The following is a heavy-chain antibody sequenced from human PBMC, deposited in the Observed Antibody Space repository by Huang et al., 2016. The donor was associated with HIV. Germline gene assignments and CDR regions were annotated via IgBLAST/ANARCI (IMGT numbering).Heavy chain of an antibody. CDR2: IRDDGRKK. V-gene: IGHV3-30*02. J-gene: IGHJ3*02. CDR1: GFTFSSYG. CDR3: AKVPHPRDHGDHVGGAFDI. Sequence: QVQLVESGGGVVQPGGSLRLSCAASGFTFSSYGMHWVRQAPGKGLEWVAFIRDDGRKKNLCASLKGRFHTSGEKSKNTLYLQMNSPGAGDTAVYYCAKVPHPRDHGDHVGGAFDIWGQGTMVTVSS. D-gene: IGHD4-17*01.